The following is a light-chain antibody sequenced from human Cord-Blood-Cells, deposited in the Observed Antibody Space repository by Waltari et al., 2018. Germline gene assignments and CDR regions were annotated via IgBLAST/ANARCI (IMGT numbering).Light chain of an antibody. Sequence: SSELTQDPAVSVALGQTVRITCKGDSLRSYYASRYQQKPGQAPVLVIYGKNNRPSGIPDRFSGSSSGNTASLTITGAQAEDEADYYCNSRDSSGNPWVFGGGTKLTVL. CDR1: SLRSYY. CDR3: NSRDSSGNPWV. J-gene: IGLJ3*02. CDR2: GKN. V-gene: IGLV3-19*01.